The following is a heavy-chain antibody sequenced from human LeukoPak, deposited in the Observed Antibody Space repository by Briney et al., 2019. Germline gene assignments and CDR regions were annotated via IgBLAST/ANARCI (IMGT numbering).Heavy chain of an antibody. CDR1: GYTFTSYY. J-gene: IGHJ2*01. CDR2: INPNSGGT. D-gene: IGHD3-3*01. CDR3: ARGVTIFGVVGNWYFDL. Sequence: ASVKVSCKASGYTFTSYYMHWVRQAPGQGLEWMGWINPNSGGTNYAQKFQGRVTMTRDTSISTAYMELSRLRSDDTAVYYCARGVTIFGVVGNWYFDLWGRGTLVTVSS. V-gene: IGHV1-2*02.